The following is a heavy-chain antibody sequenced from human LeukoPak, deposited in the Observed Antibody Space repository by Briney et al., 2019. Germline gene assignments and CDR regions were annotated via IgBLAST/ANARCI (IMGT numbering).Heavy chain of an antibody. V-gene: IGHV1-8*01. Sequence: GASVKVSCKASGYTFTSYDINWVRQATGQGLEWMGWMNPNSGNTGYVQKFQGRVTMTRNTSISTAYMELSSLRSEDTAVYYCARVVRTDPGDWDPNFDYWGQGTLVTVSS. CDR3: ARVVRTDPGDWDPNFDY. D-gene: IGHD2-21*02. J-gene: IGHJ4*02. CDR1: GYTFTSYD. CDR2: MNPNSGNT.